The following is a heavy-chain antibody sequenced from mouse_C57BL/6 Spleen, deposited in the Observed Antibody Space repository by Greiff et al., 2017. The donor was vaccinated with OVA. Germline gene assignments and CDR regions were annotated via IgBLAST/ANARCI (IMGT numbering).Heavy chain of an antibody. CDR3: ARGGGIYYDYDSYAMDY. V-gene: IGHV1-18*01. D-gene: IGHD2-4*01. CDR2: INPNNGGT. J-gene: IGHJ4*01. Sequence: VQLQQSGPELVKPGASVKIPCKASGYTFTDYNMDWVKQSHGKSLEWIGDINPNNGGTIYNQKFKGKATLTVDKSSSTAYMELRSLTSEDTAVYYCARGGGIYYDYDSYAMDYWGQGTSVTVSS. CDR1: GYTFTDYN.